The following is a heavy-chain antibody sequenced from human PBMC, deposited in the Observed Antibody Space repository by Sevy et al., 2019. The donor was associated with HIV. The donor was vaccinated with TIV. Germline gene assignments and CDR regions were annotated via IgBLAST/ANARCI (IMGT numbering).Heavy chain of an antibody. J-gene: IGHJ6*02. Sequence: GGSLRLSCAASGFAFTNYYAMHWVRQAPGKGLEWVALISYDGSDKYYADSGKGRFTISRDNLKNTLYLHMNSLTTEDTAVYYCARPRANYVDHYFFFAMDVWGQGTTVTVSS. CDR2: ISYDGSDK. CDR1: GFAFTNYYA. CDR3: ARPRANYVDHYFFFAMDV. V-gene: IGHV3-30-3*01. D-gene: IGHD4-17*01.